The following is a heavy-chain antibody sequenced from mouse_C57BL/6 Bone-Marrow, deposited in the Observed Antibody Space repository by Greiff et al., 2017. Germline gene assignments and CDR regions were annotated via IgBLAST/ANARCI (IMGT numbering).Heavy chain of an antibody. Sequence: EVQLQQSGPELVKPGASVKISCKASGYSFTGYYMNWVKQSPEKSLEWIGEINPSTGGTTYNQKFKAKATLTVDKSSSTAYMQLKSLTSEDSAVYYCARGGNYLRYFDVWGTGTTVTVSS. CDR1: GYSFTGYY. CDR3: ARGGNYLRYFDV. D-gene: IGHD2-1*01. V-gene: IGHV1-42*01. J-gene: IGHJ1*03. CDR2: INPSTGGT.